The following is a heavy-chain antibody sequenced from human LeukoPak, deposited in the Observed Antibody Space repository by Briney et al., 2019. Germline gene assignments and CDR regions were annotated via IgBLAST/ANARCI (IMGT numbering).Heavy chain of an antibody. J-gene: IGHJ5*02. V-gene: IGHV4-61*02. CDR3: ARGLVPAAIRREGAWFDP. D-gene: IGHD2-2*02. CDR2: IYTSGST. CDR1: GGSISSGSYY. Sequence: SEALSLTCTVSGGSISSGSYYWSWIRQPAGKGLEWIGRIYTSGSTNYNPSLKSRVTISVDTSKNQFSLKLSSVTAADTAVYYCARGLVPAAIRREGAWFDPWGQGTLVTVSS.